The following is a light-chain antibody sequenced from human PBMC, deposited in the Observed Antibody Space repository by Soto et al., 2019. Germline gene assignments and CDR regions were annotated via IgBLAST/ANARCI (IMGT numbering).Light chain of an antibody. Sequence: QSALTQPASVSGSPGQSITISCTGTSSDVGGYNYVSWYQQHPGKAPKLMLYEVSNRPSGVSTRVSGSKSVNTASLTISGLQAEDEADYYCSSYTSSSTLVVFGGVTKLTVL. V-gene: IGLV2-14*01. CDR1: SSDVGGYNY. J-gene: IGLJ2*01. CDR2: EVS. CDR3: SSYTSSSTLVV.